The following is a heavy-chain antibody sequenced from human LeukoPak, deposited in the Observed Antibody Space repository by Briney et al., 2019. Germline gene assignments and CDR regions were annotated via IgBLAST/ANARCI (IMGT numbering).Heavy chain of an antibody. J-gene: IGHJ4*02. D-gene: IGHD5-24*01. CDR2: FDPEDGET. V-gene: IGHV1-24*01. CDR3: ATRDGYNRNFDY. CDR1: GYTLTELS. Sequence: ASVKVSCKVSGYTLTELSMHWVRQAPGKGLEWMGGFDPEDGETIYAQKFQGRVTMTEDTSTDTAYMELSSLRSEDTAVYYCATRDGYNRNFDYWGQGTLVTVSS.